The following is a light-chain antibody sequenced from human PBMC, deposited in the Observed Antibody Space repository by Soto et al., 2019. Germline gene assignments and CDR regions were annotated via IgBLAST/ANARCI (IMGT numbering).Light chain of an antibody. Sequence: QSALTQPPSASGSPGQSVTISCTGTSSDVGAYNYVSWYQHHPGKAPKLMIYEVNKRPSGVPDLFSGSKSGNTASLTVSVHPAEEEAYYCCRSSAGNNIFGVFGGGTQLTVL. J-gene: IGLJ7*01. V-gene: IGLV2-8*01. CDR1: SSDVGAYNY. CDR2: EVN. CDR3: RSSAGNNIFGV.